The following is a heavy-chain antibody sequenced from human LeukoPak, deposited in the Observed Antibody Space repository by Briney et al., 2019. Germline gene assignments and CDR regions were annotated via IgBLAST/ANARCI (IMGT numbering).Heavy chain of an antibody. Sequence: GGSLRLSCAASDFTVSSNYMSWVRQAPGKGLEWVSVLYAGGSTYYADSVKGRFTISRDNSKNTLYLQMNSLRAEDTAVYYCARDRAKSDSSGYYYAVGVLMWWFDLWGQGTLVTVSS. CDR2: LYAGGST. CDR3: ARDRAKSDSSGYYYAVGVLMWWFDL. V-gene: IGHV3-53*01. CDR1: DFTVSSNY. J-gene: IGHJ5*02. D-gene: IGHD3-22*01.